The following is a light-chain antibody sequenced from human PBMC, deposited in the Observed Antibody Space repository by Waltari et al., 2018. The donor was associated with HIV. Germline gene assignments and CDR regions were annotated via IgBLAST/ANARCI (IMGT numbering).Light chain of an antibody. Sequence: QSALTQPTSVSGSLGQSVTISCTGGSNNVGSHTAVSWYQPQPGKVPKLLIFEVNKRPSGVSSRFFGSKSGNTASLTISRLQSDDEAAYYCCSFAGDMDSQISNYVFGTGTTVTV. CDR3: CSFAGDMDSQISNYV. CDR2: EVN. CDR1: SNNVGSHTA. V-gene: IGLV2-23*02. J-gene: IGLJ1*01.